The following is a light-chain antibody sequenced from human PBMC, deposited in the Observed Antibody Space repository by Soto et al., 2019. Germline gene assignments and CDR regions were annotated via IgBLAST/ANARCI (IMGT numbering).Light chain of an antibody. CDR3: QQRSNWPT. CDR2: DAS. Sequence: DILLTQSPASLSLSPGERATLSCRASQSVSSYLAWYQQKPGQAPRLLIYDASNLDTGIPARFSGSGSGTDFTLTISSLEPEDFAAYYCQQRSNWPTFGQGTRLETK. CDR1: QSVSSY. J-gene: IGKJ5*01. V-gene: IGKV3-11*01.